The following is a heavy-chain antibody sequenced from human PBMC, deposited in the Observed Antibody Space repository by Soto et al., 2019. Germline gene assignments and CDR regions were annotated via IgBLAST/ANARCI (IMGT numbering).Heavy chain of an antibody. CDR2: INHSGST. V-gene: IGHV4-34*01. D-gene: IGHD3-10*01. J-gene: IGHJ6*02. Sequence: SETLSLTCAVYGGSFSGYYWSWIRQPPGKGLEWIGEINHSGSTNYNPSLKSRVTISVDTSKNQFSLKLSSVTAADTAVYYCARSRVTMVRGVIHYYYGMDVWGQGTTVTVSS. CDR1: GGSFSGYY. CDR3: ARSRVTMVRGVIHYYYGMDV.